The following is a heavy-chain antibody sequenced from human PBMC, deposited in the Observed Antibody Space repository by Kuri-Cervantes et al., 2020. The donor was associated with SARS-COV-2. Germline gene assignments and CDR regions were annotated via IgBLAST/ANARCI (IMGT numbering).Heavy chain of an antibody. J-gene: IGHJ4*02. CDR3: ARLIGYSGYDYSFGYFDY. D-gene: IGHD5-12*01. V-gene: IGHV3-64D*06. Sequence: GESLKISCSASGFTFSSYAMHWVRQAPGKGLEYVSAISSNGGSTYYADSVKGRFTISRDNSKNTLYLQMSSLRAEDTAVYYCARLIGYSGYDYSFGYFDYWGQGTLVTVSS. CDR1: GFTFSSYA. CDR2: ISSNGGST.